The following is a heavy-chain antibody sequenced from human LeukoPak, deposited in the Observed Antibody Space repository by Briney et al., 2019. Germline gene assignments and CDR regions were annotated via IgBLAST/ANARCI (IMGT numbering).Heavy chain of an antibody. CDR2: IYYSGST. D-gene: IGHD3-22*01. Sequence: SETLSLTCTVSGGSISSYYWSWIRQPPGKGLEWIGYIYYSGSTNYNPSLKSRVTISVDTSKNQFSLKLSSVTAADTAVYYCARYVSSSGYYSFDYWGRGTLVTVSS. CDR1: GGSISSYY. V-gene: IGHV4-59*01. CDR3: ARYVSSSGYYSFDY. J-gene: IGHJ4*02.